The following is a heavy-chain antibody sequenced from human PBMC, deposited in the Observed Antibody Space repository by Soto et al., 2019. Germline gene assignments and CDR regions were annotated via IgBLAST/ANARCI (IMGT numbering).Heavy chain of an antibody. V-gene: IGHV4-31*03. J-gene: IGHJ5*02. CDR3: ARGNIVVVPAAMPVGGTEPMLLSWFDP. Sequence: QVQLQESGPGLVKPSQTLSLTCTVSGGSISSGGYYWSWIRQHPGKGLEWIGYIYYSGSTYYNPSLKSRVTISVDTSKNQFSLKLSSVTAADTAVYYCARGNIVVVPAAMPVGGTEPMLLSWFDPWGQGTLVTVSS. CDR2: IYYSGST. D-gene: IGHD2-2*01. CDR1: GGSISSGGYY.